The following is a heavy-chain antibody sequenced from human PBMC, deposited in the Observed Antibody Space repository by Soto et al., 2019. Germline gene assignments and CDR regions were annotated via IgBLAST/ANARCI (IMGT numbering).Heavy chain of an antibody. CDR1: GGTFSSYA. J-gene: IGHJ4*02. V-gene: IGHV1-69*01. D-gene: IGHD1-7*01. CDR3: ASANEYNWNYEAGFDY. Sequence: QVQLVQSGAEVKKPGSSVKVSCKASGGTFSSYAISWVRQVPGQGLEWMGGIIPIFGTANYAQKFQGRVTITADESTSTAYMELSSLRSEDTAVYYCASANEYNWNYEAGFDYWGQGTLVTVSS. CDR2: IIPIFGTA.